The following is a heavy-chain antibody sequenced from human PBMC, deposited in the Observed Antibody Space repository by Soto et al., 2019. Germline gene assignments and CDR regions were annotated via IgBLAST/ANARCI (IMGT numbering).Heavy chain of an antibody. CDR1: GGSLSGYY. D-gene: IGHD6-13*01. Sequence: PSETLSLTCAVYGGSLSGYYWSWIRQPPGKGLEWIGEINHSGSTNYNPSLKSRVTISVDTSKNQFSLKLSSVTAADTAVYYCARGVPGYSSSWYAYWGQGTLVTVSS. J-gene: IGHJ4*02. CDR3: ARGVPGYSSSWYAY. V-gene: IGHV4-34*01. CDR2: INHSGST.